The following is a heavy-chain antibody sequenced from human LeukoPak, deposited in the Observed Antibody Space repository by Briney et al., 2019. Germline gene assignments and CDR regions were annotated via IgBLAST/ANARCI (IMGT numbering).Heavy chain of an antibody. CDR2: INSDGSST. CDR3: ARESSRYYYDSSGYVY. Sequence: GGSLRLSCAASGFTFSSYWMHWVRQAPGKGLVWVSRINSDGSSTSYADSVKGRFTISRDNAKNSLYLQMNSLRAEDTAVYYCARESSRYYYDSSGYVYWGQGTLVTVSS. D-gene: IGHD3-22*01. J-gene: IGHJ4*02. V-gene: IGHV3-74*01. CDR1: GFTFSSYW.